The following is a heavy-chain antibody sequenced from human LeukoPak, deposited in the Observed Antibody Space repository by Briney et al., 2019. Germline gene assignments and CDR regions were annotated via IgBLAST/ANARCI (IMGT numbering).Heavy chain of an antibody. J-gene: IGHJ3*02. CDR3: AKDDAFDI. V-gene: IGHV3-9*01. Sequence: GRSLRLSCAASGFTFDDYAMHWVRQAPGKGLEWVSGISWNSGSIGYAVSVKGRFTISRDNTKNSLYLQMNSLRAEDTALYYCAKDDAFDIWGQGTMVTVSS. CDR1: GFTFDDYA. CDR2: ISWNSGSI.